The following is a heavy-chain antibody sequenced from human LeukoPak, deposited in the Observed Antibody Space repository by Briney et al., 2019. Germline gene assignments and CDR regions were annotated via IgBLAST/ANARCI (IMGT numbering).Heavy chain of an antibody. CDR3: ARHYRPYGDYVWGSYRNPNWFDP. Sequence: GESLKISCKGSGYSFTSYWIGGVRQMPGKGLEWMGIIYPGDSDTRYSPSFQGRVTISADKSISTAYLQWSSLKASDTAMYYCARHYRPYGDYVWGSYRNPNWFDPWGQGTLVTVSS. D-gene: IGHD3-16*02. V-gene: IGHV5-51*01. J-gene: IGHJ5*02. CDR1: GYSFTSYW. CDR2: IYPGDSDT.